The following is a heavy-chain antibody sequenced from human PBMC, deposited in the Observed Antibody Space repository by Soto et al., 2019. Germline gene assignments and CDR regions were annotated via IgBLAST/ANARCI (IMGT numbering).Heavy chain of an antibody. D-gene: IGHD1-26*01. Sequence: EVQLLESGGGLVQPGESLRLSCTASGFTFSSYWMHWVRQAPGKGLVWVSRINSDGSSTNYADFVKGRFAISRDNAKNTLYLQMNSLRVEDTAVYYCSRVGGSTWHWGQGTLVTVSS. V-gene: IGHV3-74*02. CDR1: GFTFSSYW. CDR3: SRVGGSTWH. CDR2: INSDGSST. J-gene: IGHJ4*02.